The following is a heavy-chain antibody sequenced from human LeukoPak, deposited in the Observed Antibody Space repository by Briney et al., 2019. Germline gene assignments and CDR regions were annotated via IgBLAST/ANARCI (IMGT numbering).Heavy chain of an antibody. Sequence: PSETLSLTCAVYGGSFSGYYWSWIRQPPGKGLEWIGEINHSGSTNYNPSLKSRVTISADTSKNQFSLRLSSVTAADTAVYYCVRVDNGGNYFDYWGQGTLVTVSS. V-gene: IGHV4-34*01. J-gene: IGHJ4*02. CDR3: VRVDNGGNYFDY. CDR2: INHSGST. CDR1: GGSFSGYY. D-gene: IGHD4-23*01.